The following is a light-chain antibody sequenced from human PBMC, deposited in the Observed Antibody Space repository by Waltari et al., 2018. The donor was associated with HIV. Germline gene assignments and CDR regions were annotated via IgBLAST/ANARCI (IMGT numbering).Light chain of an antibody. V-gene: IGLV4-69*01. CDR3: QTWVTGSRVV. J-gene: IGLJ2*01. CDR1: SGHAHYA. Sequence: QLVLTQSLSAAASLGASVTLTRPLCSGHAHYAIAWHQLQPGKGPRYLMKLNSDGNHIKGDGIPDRFSGSSSGAERYLTISGLQSEDEADYYCQTWVTGSRVVFGGGTKLTVL. CDR2: LNSDGNH.